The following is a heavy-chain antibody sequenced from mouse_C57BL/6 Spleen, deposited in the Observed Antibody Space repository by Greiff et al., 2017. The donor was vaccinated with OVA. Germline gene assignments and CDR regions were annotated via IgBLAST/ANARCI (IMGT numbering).Heavy chain of an antibody. V-gene: IGHV5-4*01. Sequence: EVHLVESGGGLVKPGGSLKLSCAASGFTFSSYAMSWVRQTPEKRLEWVATISDGGSYTYYPDNVKGRFTISRDNAKNNLYLQMSHLKSEDTAMYYCARAGYYDYDYYAMDYWGQGTSVTVSS. D-gene: IGHD2-4*01. CDR3: ARAGYYDYDYYAMDY. CDR1: GFTFSSYA. J-gene: IGHJ4*01. CDR2: ISDGGSYT.